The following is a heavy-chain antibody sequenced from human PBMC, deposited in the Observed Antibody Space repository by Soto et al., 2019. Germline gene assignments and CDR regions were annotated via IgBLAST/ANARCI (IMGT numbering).Heavy chain of an antibody. CDR1: GYSISSAYY. CDR2: VYHSGST. V-gene: IGHV4-38-2*01. Sequence: SETLSLTCVVSGYSISSAYYWGWIRQPPGKGLEWVWSVYHSGSTYYNPSLKSPITISLDTYQNPFSLKLRSVTAADSALYNCARSGKSTPPFPEQGGQGALVTVSS. D-gene: IGHD2-15*01. CDR3: ARSGKSTPPFPEQ. J-gene: IGHJ4*02.